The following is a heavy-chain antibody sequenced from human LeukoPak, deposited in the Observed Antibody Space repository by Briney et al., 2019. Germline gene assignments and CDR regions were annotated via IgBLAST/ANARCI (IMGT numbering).Heavy chain of an antibody. D-gene: IGHD3-9*01. CDR2: IYHSGST. J-gene: IGHJ4*02. CDR3: ARSRNGWLLCFDY. V-gene: IGHV4-4*02. CDR1: GGSISSSNW. Sequence: SETLSLTCAVSGGSISSSNWWSWVRQPPGQGLEWIGEIYHSGSTNYNPSLKSRVTISVDKSKNQFSLKLSSVTAADTAVYYWARSRNGWLLCFDYWGQGTLVTVSS.